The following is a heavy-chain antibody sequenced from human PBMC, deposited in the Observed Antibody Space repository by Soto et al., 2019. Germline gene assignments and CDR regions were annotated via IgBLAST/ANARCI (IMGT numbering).Heavy chain of an antibody. V-gene: IGHV5-51*01. CDR1: GYSFTSYW. Sequence: GESLKISCKGSGYSFTSYWIGWVRQMPGKGLEWMGIIYPGDSDTRYSPSFQGQVTISADKSISTAYLQWSSLKASDTAMYYCARQDGEYDFWSGYYYGMDVWGQGTTVTVSS. J-gene: IGHJ6*02. CDR2: IYPGDSDT. CDR3: ARQDGEYDFWSGYYYGMDV. D-gene: IGHD3-3*01.